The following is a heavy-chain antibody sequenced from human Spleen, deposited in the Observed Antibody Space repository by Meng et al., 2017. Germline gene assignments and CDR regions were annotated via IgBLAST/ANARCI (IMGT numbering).Heavy chain of an antibody. Sequence: GESLKISCVASGFTVNNSYMSWVRQAPGKGLEWVSVIASGGSTYYADSVKGRFTISRDNSKNTLYLQMNSLRTEDTAVYYCARTDGYSSGWFAYWGQGTLVTVSS. J-gene: IGHJ4*02. D-gene: IGHD6-19*01. CDR1: GFTVNNSY. CDR2: IASGGST. CDR3: ARTDGYSSGWFAY. V-gene: IGHV3-66*02.